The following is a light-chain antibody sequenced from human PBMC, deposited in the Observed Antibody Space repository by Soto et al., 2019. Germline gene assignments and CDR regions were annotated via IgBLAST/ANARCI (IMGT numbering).Light chain of an antibody. CDR1: SSDIGAYDY. J-gene: IGLJ1*01. CDR2: GNS. V-gene: IGLV2-14*03. CDR3: QSYDNSLSVYV. Sequence: QSALTQPASVSGSPGQSITISCSGTSSDIGAYDYVSWYQQHPGRAPKLLIYGNSNRPSGVPDRFSGSKSGTSASLAITGLQAEDEADYYCQSYDNSLSVYVFGTGTKVTVL.